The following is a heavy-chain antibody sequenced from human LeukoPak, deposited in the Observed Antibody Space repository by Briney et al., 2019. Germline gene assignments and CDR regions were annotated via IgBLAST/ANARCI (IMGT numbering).Heavy chain of an antibody. V-gene: IGHV1-69*13. J-gene: IGHJ4*02. D-gene: IGHD1-7*01. Sequence: SVKVSCKASGGTFSSYAISWVRQAPGQGLEWMGGIIPIFGTANYAQKFQGRVTITADESTSTAYMELSSLRSEDTAVYYCARAGYSWNLPLGYWGQGTLVTVSS. CDR3: ARAGYSWNLPLGY. CDR1: GGTFSSYA. CDR2: IIPIFGTA.